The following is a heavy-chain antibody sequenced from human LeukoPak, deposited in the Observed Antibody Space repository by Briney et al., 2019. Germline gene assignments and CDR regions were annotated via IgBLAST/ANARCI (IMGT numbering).Heavy chain of an antibody. Sequence: GGSLRLSCAASGFTFSSYSMNWVRQAPGKGLEWVSYISSSSSIIYYADSVKGRFTISRDNAKNTLYLQMISLRAEDTAVYYCAKEYDYVWGSYRYTRSYYFDYWGQGTLVTVSS. D-gene: IGHD3-16*02. CDR1: GFTFSSYS. V-gene: IGHV3-48*01. CDR3: AKEYDYVWGSYRYTRSYYFDY. CDR2: ISSSSSII. J-gene: IGHJ4*02.